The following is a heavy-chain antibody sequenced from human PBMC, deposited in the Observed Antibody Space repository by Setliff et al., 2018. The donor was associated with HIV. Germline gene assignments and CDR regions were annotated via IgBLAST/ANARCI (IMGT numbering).Heavy chain of an antibody. V-gene: IGHV1-8*02. CDR2: MNPNSGNT. J-gene: IGHJ4*02. CDR3: ARGLFGYCSGGTFLPGSYYLDS. D-gene: IGHD2-15*01. Sequence: ASVKVSCKASGYNLTNYDINWVRQATGQGLEWMGWMNPNSGNTGFAQIFQGRLMMTRSTSTSTVEMELNSLRSEDTAVYYCARGLFGYCSGGTFLPGSYYLDSWGQGTLVTVSS. CDR1: GYNLTNYD.